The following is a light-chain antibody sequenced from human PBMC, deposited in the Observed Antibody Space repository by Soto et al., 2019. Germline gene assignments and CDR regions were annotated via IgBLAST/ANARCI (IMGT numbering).Light chain of an antibody. CDR3: GQFVSSPPRT. V-gene: IGKV3-20*01. CDR2: GAS. CDR1: QSVSTNY. J-gene: IGKJ1*01. Sequence: ENVMTQSPGTLSLSPGERSTLSCRASQSVSTNYVAWYQQKPGQAPXLXXYGASSRASGIPDRFSGSGSGTDFTLTISRLEPEDFALYYGGQFVSSPPRTFGQGTKVDIK.